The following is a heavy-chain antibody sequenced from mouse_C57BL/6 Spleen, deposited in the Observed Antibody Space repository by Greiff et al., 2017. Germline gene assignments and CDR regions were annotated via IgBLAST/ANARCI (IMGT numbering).Heavy chain of an antibody. J-gene: IGHJ2*01. V-gene: IGHV1-80*01. CDR1: GYAFSSYW. D-gene: IGHD1-1*01. CDR2: IYPGDGDT. Sequence: SGAELVKPGASVKISCKASGYAFSSYWMNWVKQRPGKGLEWIGQIYPGDGDTNYNGKFKGKATLTADKSSSTAYMQLSSLTSEDSAVYFCAITVVRGTFDYWGQGTTLTVSS. CDR3: AITVVRGTFDY.